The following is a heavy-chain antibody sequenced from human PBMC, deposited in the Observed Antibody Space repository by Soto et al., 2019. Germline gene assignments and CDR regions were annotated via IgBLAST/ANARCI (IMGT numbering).Heavy chain of an antibody. CDR2: IYYSGST. CDR3: ARHITPSSGWYGVGYWFDP. J-gene: IGHJ5*02. CDR1: GGSISSSSYY. V-gene: IGHV4-39*01. Sequence: SETLSLTCTVSGGSISSSSYYWGWIRQPPGKGLELIGSIYYSGSTYYNPSLKSRVTISVDTSKNQFSLKLSSVTAADTAVYYCARHITPSSGWYGVGYWFDPWGQGTLVTVSS. D-gene: IGHD6-19*01.